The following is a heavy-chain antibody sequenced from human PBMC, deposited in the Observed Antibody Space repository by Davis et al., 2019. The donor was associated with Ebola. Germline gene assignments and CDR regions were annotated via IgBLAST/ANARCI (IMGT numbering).Heavy chain of an antibody. CDR1: GFTFSDHY. Sequence: GESLKISYAASGFTFSDHYMSWIRQAPGKGLDWLSYIGRSGNVIAYADSVKGRFTISRDNAKNSLYLEMDSLRAEDTAVYFCARDTSTSYQLLWEYYFDYWGQGTLVTVSS. D-gene: IGHD2-2*01. J-gene: IGHJ4*02. CDR3: ARDTSTSYQLLWEYYFDY. CDR2: IGRSGNVI. V-gene: IGHV3-11*01.